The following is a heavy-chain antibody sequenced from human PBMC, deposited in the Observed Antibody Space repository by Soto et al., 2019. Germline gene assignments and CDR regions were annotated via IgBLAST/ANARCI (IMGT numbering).Heavy chain of an antibody. CDR3: AKDLGVVVVVTATRGLDV. CDR1: GFTFDNYG. Sequence: QVQLVESGGGVVQPGRSLRLSCAASGFTFDNYGLHWVRQAPGKGLEWVAVISYDGSKKFYADSVTGRFTISRDNSKNTLYLQMNTLRVEDTAVYYCAKDLGVVVVVTATRGLDVWGQGTTVTVSS. V-gene: IGHV3-30*18. J-gene: IGHJ6*02. D-gene: IGHD2-15*01. CDR2: ISYDGSKK.